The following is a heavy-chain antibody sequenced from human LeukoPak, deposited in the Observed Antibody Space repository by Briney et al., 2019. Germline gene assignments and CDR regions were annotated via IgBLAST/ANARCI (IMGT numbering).Heavy chain of an antibody. Sequence: GASVKVSCKASGYTFTSYYMHWVRQAPGQGLEWMGIINPNGGSTSYAQKFQGRVTMTRDTSTSTVYMELSSLRSEDTAVYYCASTDTAMPRGGGYWGQGTLVTVSS. CDR1: GYTFTSYY. J-gene: IGHJ4*02. D-gene: IGHD5-18*01. CDR3: ASTDTAMPRGGGY. CDR2: INPNGGST. V-gene: IGHV1-46*01.